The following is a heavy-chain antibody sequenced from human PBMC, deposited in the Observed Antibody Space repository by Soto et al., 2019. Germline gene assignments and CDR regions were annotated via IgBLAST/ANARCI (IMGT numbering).Heavy chain of an antibody. CDR3: AKQPSFGGVIGTDWFEY. CDR2: ISGSGDTT. CDR1: GFTFSSHA. Sequence: EVELLESGGGLVQPGGSLRLSCTASGFTFSSHAMSWVRQVPGKGLEWVSVISGSGDTTYYRDSVKGRFTISRDNSKKKMQLHMNSVRADDPAVYHCAKQPSFGGVIGTDWFEYWGQGTLVSDSS. D-gene: IGHD3-16*02. J-gene: IGHJ4*02. V-gene: IGHV3-23*01.